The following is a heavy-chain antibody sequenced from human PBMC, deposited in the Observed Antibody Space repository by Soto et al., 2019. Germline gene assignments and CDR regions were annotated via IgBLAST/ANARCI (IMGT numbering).Heavy chain of an antibody. CDR2: LYYSGST. CDR1: GGSLSSYY. Sequence: PSETLSLTCTVSGGSLSSYYWSWIRQPPGKGLEWIGYLYYSGSTSYNPSLKSRVTISVDTPKNQFSLKLSSVTAADTAVYYCARTRTLGYCSGGTCVTFDYWGQGILVTVSS. CDR3: ARTRTLGYCSGGTCVTFDY. J-gene: IGHJ4*02. V-gene: IGHV4-59*01. D-gene: IGHD2-15*01.